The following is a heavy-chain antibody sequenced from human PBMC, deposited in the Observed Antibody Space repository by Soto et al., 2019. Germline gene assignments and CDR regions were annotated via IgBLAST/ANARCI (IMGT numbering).Heavy chain of an antibody. V-gene: IGHV4-31*03. Sequence: QVQLQESGPGLVKPSQTLSLTCTVSGGSISSGGYYWSWVRQHPGKGLEWIGCIYYSGNTYYNPSLKSRFTISVDTSKTQSPRRLSSVTAGDTAVYYCARGPPLGYGGQGPLATVSS. J-gene: IGHJ4*02. CDR3: ARGPPLGY. CDR1: GGSISSGGYY. CDR2: IYYSGNT.